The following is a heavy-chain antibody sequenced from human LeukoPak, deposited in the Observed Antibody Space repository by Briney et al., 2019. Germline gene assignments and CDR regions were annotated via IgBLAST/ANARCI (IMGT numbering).Heavy chain of an antibody. J-gene: IGHJ4*02. Sequence: GGSLRLSCAASGFTFSSYEMNWVRQAPGKGLEWVSYISSSGSTIHYADSVKGRFTISRDNAKNSLYLQMNSLRAEDTAVYYCARDQRGKYSSSPYWGQGTLVTVSS. D-gene: IGHD6-13*01. CDR1: GFTFSSYE. V-gene: IGHV3-48*03. CDR2: ISSSGSTI. CDR3: ARDQRGKYSSSPY.